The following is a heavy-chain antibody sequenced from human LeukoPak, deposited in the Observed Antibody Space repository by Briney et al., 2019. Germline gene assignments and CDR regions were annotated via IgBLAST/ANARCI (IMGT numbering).Heavy chain of an antibody. CDR3: AKTRPYYDSREFDY. V-gene: IGHV3-23*01. D-gene: IGHD3-22*01. CDR1: GFTFNSYA. J-gene: IGHJ4*02. Sequence: GGSLRLSCAASGFTFNSYAMSWLRQAPGKGLEWVSAICGSGGSTYYADSVKGRFTISRDNSKNTLYLKMNSLRAEDTAVYYCAKTRPYYDSREFDYWGQGTLVTVSS. CDR2: ICGSGGST.